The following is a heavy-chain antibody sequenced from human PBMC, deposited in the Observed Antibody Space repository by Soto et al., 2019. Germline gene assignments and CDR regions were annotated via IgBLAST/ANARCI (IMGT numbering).Heavy chain of an antibody. CDR2: IYWDDDK. V-gene: IGHV2-5*02. Sequence: SGPTLVNPTQTLTLTCTFSGFSLSTSGVGVGWIRQPPGKALEWLALIYWDDDKRYSPSLKSRLTITKDTSKNQVVLTMTNMDPVDTATYYCAHIPEQYCGGDCYSVRYFDYWGQGTLVTVSS. J-gene: IGHJ4*02. D-gene: IGHD2-21*02. CDR1: GFSLSTSGVG. CDR3: AHIPEQYCGGDCYSVRYFDY.